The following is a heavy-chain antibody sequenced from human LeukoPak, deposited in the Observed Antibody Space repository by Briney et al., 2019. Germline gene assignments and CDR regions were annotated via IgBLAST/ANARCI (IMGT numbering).Heavy chain of an antibody. V-gene: IGHV4-30-2*05. Sequence: SQTLSLTCTVSGGSISSGGHSWSWIRQPPGKGLEWIGYIYHSGSGSTYYIPSLKSRVTISIDKSKNQFSLKLNSVTAADTAVYYCARFGTCSGGSCYSRGAFDIWGQGTMVTVSS. CDR3: ARFGTCSGGSCYSRGAFDI. CDR1: GGSISSGGHS. J-gene: IGHJ3*02. D-gene: IGHD2-15*01. CDR2: IYHSGSGST.